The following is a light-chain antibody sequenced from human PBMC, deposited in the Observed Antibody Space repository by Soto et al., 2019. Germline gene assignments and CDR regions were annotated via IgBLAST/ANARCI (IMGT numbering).Light chain of an antibody. CDR1: SSDVGGYNY. J-gene: IGLJ1*01. Sequence: QSALTQPASVSGSPGQSITISCTGTSSDVGGYNYVSWYQQHPGKAPKLMIYEVSNRPSGVSNLFSGSKSGNTASLTISWLQAEDEAGYYCSSYTSSSTDVFGTGTKVTVL. CDR3: SSYTSSSTDV. CDR2: EVS. V-gene: IGLV2-14*01.